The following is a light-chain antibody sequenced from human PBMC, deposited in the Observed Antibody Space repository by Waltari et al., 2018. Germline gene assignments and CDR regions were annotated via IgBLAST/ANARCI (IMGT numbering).Light chain of an antibody. V-gene: IGKV1-5*03. CDR2: S. Sequence: SRLESGVPSRFSGSGYGTEFTLTISSLQPDDFATYYCQEYDTLPVTFGGGTKVEIK. CDR3: QEYDTLPVT. J-gene: IGKJ4*01.